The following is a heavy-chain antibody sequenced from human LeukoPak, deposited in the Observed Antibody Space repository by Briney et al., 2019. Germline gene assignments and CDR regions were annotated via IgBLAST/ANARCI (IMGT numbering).Heavy chain of an antibody. CDR2: MNPNSGNT. CDR3: ARGLAHDYYGSGSYYNEDY. D-gene: IGHD3-10*01. Sequence: ASVKVSCKASGYTFTSYDINWVRQATGQGLEWMGWMNPNSGNTGYAQKFQGRVTMTRNTSISTAYMELSSLRSEDTAVYYCARGLAHDYYGSGSYYNEDYWGQGTLVTVSS. CDR1: GYTFTSYD. V-gene: IGHV1-8*01. J-gene: IGHJ4*02.